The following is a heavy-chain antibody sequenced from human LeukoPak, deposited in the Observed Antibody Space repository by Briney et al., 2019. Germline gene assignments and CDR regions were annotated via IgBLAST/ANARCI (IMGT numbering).Heavy chain of an antibody. Sequence: PSETLSLTCAVYGGSFSGYYWSWIRQPPGKGLEWIGEINHSGSTNYNPSLKSRVTISVDTSKNQFSLKLSSVTAADTAVYYCARGKEDYGDYNDAFDIWGQGTMVTVSS. CDR2: INHSGST. V-gene: IGHV4-34*01. CDR1: GGSFSGYY. D-gene: IGHD4-17*01. J-gene: IGHJ3*02. CDR3: ARGKEDYGDYNDAFDI.